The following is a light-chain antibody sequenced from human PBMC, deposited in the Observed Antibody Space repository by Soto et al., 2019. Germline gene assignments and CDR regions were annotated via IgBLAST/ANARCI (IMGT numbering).Light chain of an antibody. CDR1: SSNIGNNF. Sequence: QSVLTQPPSVSAAPGQKVTISCSGSSSNIGNNFVSWYQQVPGTAPKLLIYDNNKRPSGIPDRFSGSKSGTSATLGITGLQIGDEADYYCATWDSSLSAAVFGGGTKLTVL. J-gene: IGLJ2*01. CDR2: DNN. V-gene: IGLV1-51*01. CDR3: ATWDSSLSAAV.